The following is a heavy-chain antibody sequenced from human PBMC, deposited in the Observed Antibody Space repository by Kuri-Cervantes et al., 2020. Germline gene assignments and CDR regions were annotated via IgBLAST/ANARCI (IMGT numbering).Heavy chain of an antibody. D-gene: IGHD3-22*01. V-gene: IGHV4-39*07. CDR1: GGSISSRDYY. J-gene: IGHJ3*02. Sequence: SETLSLTCTVSGGSISSRDYYWGWIRQPPGKGLEWIGSIYHSGSTYYNPSLKSRLTISVDTSKNQFSLNLRSVTAADTAVYYCARRDYYASSGYRDAFDMWGQGTMVTVSS. CDR2: IYHSGST. CDR3: ARRDYYASSGYRDAFDM.